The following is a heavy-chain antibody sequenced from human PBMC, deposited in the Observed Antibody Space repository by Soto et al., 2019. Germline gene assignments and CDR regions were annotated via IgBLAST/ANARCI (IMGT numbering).Heavy chain of an antibody. J-gene: IGHJ6*03. CDR1: GFTFGDYA. CDR3: TRDIGGYDTYYYYYMDV. Sequence: PGGSLRLSCTASGFTFGDYAMSWFRQAPGKGLEWVGFIRSKAYGGTTEYAASVKGRFTISRDDSKSIACLQMNSLKTEDTAVYYCTRDIGGYDTYYYYYMDVWGKGTTVTVSS. D-gene: IGHD5-12*01. V-gene: IGHV3-49*03. CDR2: IRSKAYGGTT.